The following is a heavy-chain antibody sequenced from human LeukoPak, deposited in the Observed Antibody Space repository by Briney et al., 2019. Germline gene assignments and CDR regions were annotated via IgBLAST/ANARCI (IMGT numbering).Heavy chain of an antibody. J-gene: IGHJ5*02. CDR3: AKGNWFDP. CDR1: GNYW. Sequence: GGSLRLSCAASGNYWMHWVRQAPGKGLVWVSHINSDGSWTSYADSVKGRFTISRDNSKNTLYLQMNSLRAEDTAVYYCAKGNWFDPWGQGTLVTVSS. CDR2: INSDGSWT. V-gene: IGHV3-74*01.